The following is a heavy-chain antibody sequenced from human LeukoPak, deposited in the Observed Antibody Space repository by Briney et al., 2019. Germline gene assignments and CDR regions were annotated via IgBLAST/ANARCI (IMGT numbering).Heavy chain of an antibody. V-gene: IGHV3-33*01. CDR2: IWYDGSNK. D-gene: IGHD5-24*01. CDR1: GFTFSSYG. CDR3: ARARDGYRTDYFDY. Sequence: GGSLRLSCAASGFTFSSYGMHWVRQAPGKGLEWVAVIWYDGSNKYYADSVKGRFTISRDNSKNTLYLQMNSLRAEDTAVYYCARARDGYRTDYFDYWGQGTLVTVSS. J-gene: IGHJ4*02.